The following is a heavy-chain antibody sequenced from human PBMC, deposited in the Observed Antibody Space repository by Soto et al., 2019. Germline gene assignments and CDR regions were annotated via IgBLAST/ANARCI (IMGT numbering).Heavy chain of an antibody. CDR3: ARDGSSSYYFDY. Sequence: GSLRLSCAASGFTLSSYSMNWVRQAPGKGLEWVSSITSSSSYIYYADSVKGRFTISRDNVKNSLYLQMNSLRAEDTAVYYCARDGSSSYYFDYWGQGTLVTVSS. D-gene: IGHD6-13*01. V-gene: IGHV3-21*01. CDR1: GFTLSSYS. J-gene: IGHJ4*02. CDR2: ITSSSSYI.